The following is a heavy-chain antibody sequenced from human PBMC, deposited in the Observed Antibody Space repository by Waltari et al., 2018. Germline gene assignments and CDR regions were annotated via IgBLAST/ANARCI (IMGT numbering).Heavy chain of an antibody. CDR2: IYSGGST. CDR1: GFTFSSYA. CDR3: AKDHAEGFLEWLVY. Sequence: EVQLLESGGGLVQPGGSLRLSCAASGFTFSSYAMSWVRQAPGKGLEWVSVIYSGGSTYYADSVNGRFTISRDNSKNTLYLQMNSLRAEDTAVYYCAKDHAEGFLEWLVYWGQGTLVTVSS. J-gene: IGHJ4*02. V-gene: IGHV3-23*03. D-gene: IGHD3-3*01.